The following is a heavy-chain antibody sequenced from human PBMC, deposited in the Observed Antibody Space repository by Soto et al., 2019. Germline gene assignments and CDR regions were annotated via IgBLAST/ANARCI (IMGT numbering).Heavy chain of an antibody. CDR1: GGIFSSNA. CDR3: ATGGRGYSYGWGAPRFHFDY. CDR2: ILPIFGTV. V-gene: IGHV1-69*01. Sequence: QVQLVQSGAEVKKPGSSVKVSCKASGGIFSSNALSWVRQAPGQGLEWMGGILPIFGTVNYAQKFQGRVTITADESTSTAYMELSSLRSEDTALYYCATGGRGYSYGWGAPRFHFDYWGQGTLVTVSS. J-gene: IGHJ4*01. D-gene: IGHD5-18*01.